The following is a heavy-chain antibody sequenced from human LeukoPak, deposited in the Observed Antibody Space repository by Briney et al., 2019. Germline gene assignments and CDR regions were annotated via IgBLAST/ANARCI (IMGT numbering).Heavy chain of an antibody. CDR3: ARGSIAAAGIYFDY. CDR1: GGSISSGGYS. D-gene: IGHD6-13*01. CDR2: IYHSGST. V-gene: IGHV4-30-2*01. Sequence: PSQTLSLTCAVSGGSISSGGYSWSWIRQPPGKGLEWIGYIYHSGSTYYNPSLKSRVTISVDRSKNQFSLKLSTVTAADTAVYYCARGSIAAAGIYFDYWGQGTLVTVSS. J-gene: IGHJ4*02.